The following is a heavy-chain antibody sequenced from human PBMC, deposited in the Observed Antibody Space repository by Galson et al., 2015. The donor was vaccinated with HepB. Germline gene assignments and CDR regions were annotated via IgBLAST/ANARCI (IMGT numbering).Heavy chain of an antibody. J-gene: IGHJ4*02. CDR2: IIPILGIA. CDR3: ARDSTWLGPYYFDY. D-gene: IGHD6-19*01. V-gene: IGHV1-69*04. Sequence: SVKVSCKASGGTFSSYAISWVRQAPGQGLEWMGRIIPILGIANYAQKFQGRVTITADKSTSTAYMELSSLRSEDTAVYYCARDSTWLGPYYFDYWGQGTLVTVSS. CDR1: GGTFSSYA.